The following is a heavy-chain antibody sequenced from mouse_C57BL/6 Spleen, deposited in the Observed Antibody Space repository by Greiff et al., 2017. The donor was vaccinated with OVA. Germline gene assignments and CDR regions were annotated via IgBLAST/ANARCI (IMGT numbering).Heavy chain of an antibody. J-gene: IGHJ2*01. V-gene: IGHV1-72*01. Sequence: QVQLQQSGAELVKPGASVKLSCKASGYTFTSYWMHWVKQRPGRGLEWIGRIDPNSGGTKYNEKFKSKATLTVDKPSSTAYMQLSSLTSEDSAVYYCAKEEGNYYGQGPFDYWGQGTTLTVSS. CDR3: AKEEGNYYGQGPFDY. CDR1: GYTFTSYW. CDR2: IDPNSGGT. D-gene: IGHD1-1*01.